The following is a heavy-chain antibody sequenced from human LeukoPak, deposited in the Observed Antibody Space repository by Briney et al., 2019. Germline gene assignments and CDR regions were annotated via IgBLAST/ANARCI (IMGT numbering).Heavy chain of an antibody. CDR3: ARDSDTSGNHWFFDV. V-gene: IGHV3-30*19. CDR1: GFNFNYYG. Sequence: GGSLRLSCATSGFNFNYYGMVWVRQAPGKGLQWVTAIDPDGSSNYDADSVKGRVAVSRDNSKNTLYLQIYALTAVDMAVYYCARDSDTSGNHWFFDVWGRGTPVIVSS. D-gene: IGHD6-25*01. CDR2: IDPDGSSN. J-gene: IGHJ2*01.